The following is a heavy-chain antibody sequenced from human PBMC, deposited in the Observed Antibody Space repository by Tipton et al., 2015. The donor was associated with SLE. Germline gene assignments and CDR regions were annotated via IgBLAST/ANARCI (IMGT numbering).Heavy chain of an antibody. D-gene: IGHD5-12*01. J-gene: IGHJ4*02. CDR1: GGSISSGSYY. CDR2: IHTSGST. Sequence: TLSLTCTVSGGSISSGSYYWSWIRQPAGKGLEWIGHIHTSGSTNYNPSLKSRVTISVDTSKNQFSLKLSSVTAADTAVYYCARLLVATIRDWGQGTLVTVSS. CDR3: ARLLVATIRD. V-gene: IGHV4-61*09.